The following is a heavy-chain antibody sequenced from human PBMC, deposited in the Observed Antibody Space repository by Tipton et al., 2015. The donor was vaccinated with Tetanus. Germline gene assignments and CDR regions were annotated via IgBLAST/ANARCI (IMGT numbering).Heavy chain of an antibody. D-gene: IGHD2-21*02. J-gene: IGHJ5*02. Sequence: GSLRLSCAASGFTFSNYAMSWVRQAPGKGLEWVSGISGSGGTTSYADSVKGRFTISRDNSKNTLYLQMNSLRAEDTAVYYCAKSLYGGTASWGQGTLVTVSS. V-gene: IGHV3-23*01. CDR2: ISGSGGTT. CDR3: AKSLYGGTAS. CDR1: GFTFSNYA.